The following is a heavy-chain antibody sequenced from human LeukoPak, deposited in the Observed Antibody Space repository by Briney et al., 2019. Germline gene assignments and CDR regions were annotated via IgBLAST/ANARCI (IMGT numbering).Heavy chain of an antibody. D-gene: IGHD4-17*01. CDR3: ARVNHDYGDYRSVY. CDR2: IIPIFGTA. V-gene: IGHV1-69*13. Sequence: GASVKVSCKASGGTFSSYAISWVRQAPGQGLEWMGGIIPIFGTANYAQKFQGRVTITADESTSTAYMELSSLRSEDTAVYYCARVNHDYGDYRSVYWGQGTLVTVSS. CDR1: GGTFSSYA. J-gene: IGHJ4*02.